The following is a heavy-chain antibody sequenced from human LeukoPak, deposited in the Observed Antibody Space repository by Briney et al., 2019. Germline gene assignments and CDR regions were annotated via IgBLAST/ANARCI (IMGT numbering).Heavy chain of an antibody. CDR2: INPNSGGT. D-gene: IGHD1-7*01. CDR1: GYTFTGYY. V-gene: IGHV1-2*02. Sequence: ASVKVSCKASGYTFTGYYIHWVRQAPGQGLEWMGWINPNSGGTNYAQKFQGRVTMTRDTSISTAYMELRGLRSDDTAVYYCARERENFWSNWNYAVGDYWGQGTLVTVSS. J-gene: IGHJ4*02. CDR3: ARERENFWSNWNYAVGDY.